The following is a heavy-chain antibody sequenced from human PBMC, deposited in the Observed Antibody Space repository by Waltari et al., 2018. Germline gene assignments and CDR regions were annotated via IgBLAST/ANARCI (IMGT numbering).Heavy chain of an antibody. CDR2: IYYNGST. V-gene: IGHV4-31*03. CDR3: ARGGAAAGNFNY. Sequence: QVQLQESGPGLAKPSQTLSLPCTVSGGSASRCGYYWSWIRQHPGKGLEWIGYIYYNGSTYYNPSLKSRVTILEGTSKNQFSLKLTSVTAADTAVYYCARGGAAAGNFNYWGQGTLVTVSS. D-gene: IGHD6-13*01. CDR1: GGSASRCGYY. J-gene: IGHJ4*02.